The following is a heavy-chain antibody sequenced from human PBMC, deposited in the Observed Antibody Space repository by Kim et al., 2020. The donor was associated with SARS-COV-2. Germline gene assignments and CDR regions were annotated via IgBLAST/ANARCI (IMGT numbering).Heavy chain of an antibody. CDR3: ASSLSLYDSFLNGV. CDR1: GGSISSSNW. CDR2: IYHSGST. J-gene: IGHJ4*02. V-gene: IGHV4-4*02. D-gene: IGHD3-22*01. Sequence: SETLSLTCAVSGGSISSSNWWSWVRQPPGKGLEWIGEIYHSGSTNYNPSLKSRVTISVDKSKNQFSLKLSSVTAADTAVYYCASSLSLYDSFLNGVWGQGTLVTVSS.